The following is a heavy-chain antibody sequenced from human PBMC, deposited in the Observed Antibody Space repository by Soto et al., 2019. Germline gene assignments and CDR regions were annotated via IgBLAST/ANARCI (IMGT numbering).Heavy chain of an antibody. D-gene: IGHD3-10*01. J-gene: IGHJ6*02. Sequence: GCRRLSCATSGLTFSSYAMSWVRQAPGKGLEWVSAISGSGGSTYYADSVKGRFTISRDNSKNTLYLQMNSLRAEDTAVYYCAKDGAAGLWFGENYYYYGMDVWGQGTTVTVSS. V-gene: IGHV3-23*01. CDR1: GLTFSSYA. CDR3: AKDGAAGLWFGENYYYYGMDV. CDR2: ISGSGGST.